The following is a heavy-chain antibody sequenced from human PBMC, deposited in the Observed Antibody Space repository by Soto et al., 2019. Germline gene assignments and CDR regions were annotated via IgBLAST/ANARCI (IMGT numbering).Heavy chain of an antibody. J-gene: IGHJ5*02. V-gene: IGHV4-4*07. Sequence: SETLSLTCTVSGDYINNFYCNWIRQPAGKGLECIGRIDSSGSTHYNPSFRSRVTMSVDTSKNELSLRLNSVTAADTAVYYCSRSSHKESWFDPWGQGTVVT. CDR3: SRSSHKESWFDP. CDR2: IDSSGST. CDR1: GDYINNFY. D-gene: IGHD2-15*01.